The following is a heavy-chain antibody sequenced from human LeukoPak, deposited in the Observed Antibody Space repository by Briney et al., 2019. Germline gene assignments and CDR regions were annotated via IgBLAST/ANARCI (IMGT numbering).Heavy chain of an antibody. V-gene: IGHV3-30*18. CDR1: GFTFSSYG. CDR2: ISYDGSIK. Sequence: PGGSLRLSCAASGFTFSSYGMRWVRQAPGKGLEWVAVISYDGSIKYYADSVKGRFTISRDNSKNTLYLQMNSLRAEDTALYYCAKVPYRITGTTGFFDYWGQGTLVTVSS. J-gene: IGHJ4*02. CDR3: AKVPYRITGTTGFFDY. D-gene: IGHD1-7*01.